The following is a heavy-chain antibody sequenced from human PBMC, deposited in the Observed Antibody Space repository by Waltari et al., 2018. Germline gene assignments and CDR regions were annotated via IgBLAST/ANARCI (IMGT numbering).Heavy chain of an antibody. Sequence: QVQLQESGPGLVKPSETLSLTCTVSGGSISSYYWSWIRQPPGKGLEWIGYIYYSGSTNSNPPPRSRVTISVDTSKNQFSLKLSSVTAADTAVYYCARASAGHSGYGRGDYYYYYYMDVWGKGTTVTVSS. CDR3: ARASAGHSGYGRGDYYYYYYMDV. V-gene: IGHV4-59*01. J-gene: IGHJ6*03. CDR1: GGSISSYY. CDR2: IYYSGST. D-gene: IGHD5-12*01.